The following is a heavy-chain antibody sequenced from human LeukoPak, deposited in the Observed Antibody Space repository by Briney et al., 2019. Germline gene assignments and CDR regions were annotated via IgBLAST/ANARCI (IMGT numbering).Heavy chain of an antibody. CDR2: MSRNGHST. CDR1: GFTLSNYA. D-gene: IGHD6-19*01. Sequence: PGGSLRLSCAASGFTLSNYAMHWVRQAPGKGLEYVSGMSRNGHSTYYANSVKARFTIARDSSKNTLYLQMGSLRAEDMAVYYCARDPRNNIAVSAYYYYMDVWGKGTMVTVSS. CDR3: ARDPRNNIAVSAYYYYMDV. J-gene: IGHJ6*03. V-gene: IGHV3-64*01.